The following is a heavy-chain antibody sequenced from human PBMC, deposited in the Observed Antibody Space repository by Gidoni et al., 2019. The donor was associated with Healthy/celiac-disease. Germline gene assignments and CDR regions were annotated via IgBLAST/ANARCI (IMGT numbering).Heavy chain of an antibody. CDR3: ARHRGRSGSGSYKYWGFYYYMDV. J-gene: IGHJ6*03. V-gene: IGHV4-39*01. CDR2: IYYSGST. CDR1: GGSISSSSYY. Sequence: QLQLQESGPGLVKPSETLSLTCTVSGGSISSSSYYWGWIRQPPGKGLEWIGSIYYSGSTYYNPSLKSRVTISVDTSKNQFSLKLSSVTAADTAVYYCARHRGRSGSGSYKYWGFYYYMDVWGKGTTVTVSS. D-gene: IGHD3-10*01.